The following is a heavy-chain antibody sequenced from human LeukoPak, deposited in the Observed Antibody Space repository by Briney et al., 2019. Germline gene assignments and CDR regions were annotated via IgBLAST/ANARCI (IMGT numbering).Heavy chain of an antibody. CDR2: ISAYNGNT. Sequence: ASVKVSCKASGYTFTSYGISWVRQAPGQGLEWMGWISAYNGNTNYAQKLQGRVTITTDESTSTAYMELSSLRSEDTAVYYCARVASYSSGWYHGYWGQGTLVTVSS. CDR3: ARVASYSSGWYHGY. J-gene: IGHJ4*02. V-gene: IGHV1-18*01. CDR1: GYTFTSYG. D-gene: IGHD6-19*01.